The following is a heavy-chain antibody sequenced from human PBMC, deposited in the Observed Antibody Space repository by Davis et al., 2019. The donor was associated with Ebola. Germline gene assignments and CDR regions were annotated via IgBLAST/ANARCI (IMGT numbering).Heavy chain of an antibody. Sequence: GGSLRLSCKGSGYSFTSYWIGWVRQLPGKGLEWMGIIYPGDSDTRYRPSFQGQVTISADKSISTAYLQWSSLKASDTAMYYCARRNYGDYGDWFDPWGQGTLVTVSS. V-gene: IGHV5-51*01. D-gene: IGHD4-17*01. CDR1: GYSFTSYW. CDR2: IYPGDSDT. CDR3: ARRNYGDYGDWFDP. J-gene: IGHJ5*02.